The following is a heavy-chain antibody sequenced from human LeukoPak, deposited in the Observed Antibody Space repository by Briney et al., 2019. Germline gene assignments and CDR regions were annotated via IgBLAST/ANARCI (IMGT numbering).Heavy chain of an antibody. CDR2: ISAYNGNA. D-gene: IGHD4-17*01. Sequence: ASVKVSCKASGYPFDNFGLTWVRQAPGQGLEWMGWISAYNGNAHYAQKFRGRLTLTTETSTSTAYLELRSLKSDDTAVYYCARDRVGGDLTGVSLYWGQGTLVTVSS. CDR1: GYPFDNFG. V-gene: IGHV1-18*01. J-gene: IGHJ4*01. CDR3: ARDRVGGDLTGVSLY.